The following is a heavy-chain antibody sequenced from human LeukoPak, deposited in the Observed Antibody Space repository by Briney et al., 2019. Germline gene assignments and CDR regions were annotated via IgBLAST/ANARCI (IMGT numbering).Heavy chain of an antibody. D-gene: IGHD3-10*01. V-gene: IGHV4-34*01. Sequence: PGGSLRLSCAASGFTFSSYSMNWVRQAPGKGLEWIGEINHSGSTNYNPSLKSRVTISVDTSKNQFSLKLSSVTAADTAVYYCARVRAMVRGVWVDYWGQGTLVTVSS. CDR1: GFTFSSYS. CDR3: ARVRAMVRGVWVDY. J-gene: IGHJ4*02. CDR2: INHSGST.